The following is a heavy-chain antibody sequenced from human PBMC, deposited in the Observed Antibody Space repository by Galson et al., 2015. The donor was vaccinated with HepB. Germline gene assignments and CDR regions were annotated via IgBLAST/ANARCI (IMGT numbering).Heavy chain of an antibody. Sequence: SLRLSCAASRFTFSNYAMGWVRQAPGKGLEWVSGISGSGDSTYYADSVKGRFTISRDNSKNTLFLQINSLRTEDTAVYFCAKYGWGRKLQDAFDIWGQGTMVTVSS. CDR2: ISGSGDST. D-gene: IGHD7-27*01. CDR1: RFTFSNYA. V-gene: IGHV3-23*01. CDR3: AKYGWGRKLQDAFDI. J-gene: IGHJ3*02.